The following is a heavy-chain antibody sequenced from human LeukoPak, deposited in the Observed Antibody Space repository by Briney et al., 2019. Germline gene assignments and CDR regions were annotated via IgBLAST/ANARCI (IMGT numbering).Heavy chain of an antibody. CDR3: ARDPYSSGPSTFDY. J-gene: IGHJ4*02. CDR1: GYTFTSYG. Sequence: ASVKVSCKASGYTFTSYGISWVRQAPGRGLEWMGWISAYNGNTNYAQKLQGRVTMTTDTSTSTAYMELRSLRSDDTAVYYCARDPYSSGPSTFDYWGQGTLVAVSS. D-gene: IGHD6-19*01. V-gene: IGHV1-18*04. CDR2: ISAYNGNT.